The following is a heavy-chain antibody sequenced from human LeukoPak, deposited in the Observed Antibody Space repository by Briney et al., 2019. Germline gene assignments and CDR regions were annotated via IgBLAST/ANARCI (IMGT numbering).Heavy chain of an antibody. V-gene: IGHV3-66*02. D-gene: IGHD6-19*01. CDR2: IYSGGAT. J-gene: IGHJ4*02. CDR1: GFTISSNY. CDR3: ARVDSSGRRKHFFDY. Sequence: GGSLRLSCAASGFTISSNYMTWVRQAPGKGLEWVSVIYSGGATNYADSVEGRFTISRDNSQNTVYLLMDGLRTEDTAVYYCARVDSSGRRKHFFDYWGQGALVTVSS.